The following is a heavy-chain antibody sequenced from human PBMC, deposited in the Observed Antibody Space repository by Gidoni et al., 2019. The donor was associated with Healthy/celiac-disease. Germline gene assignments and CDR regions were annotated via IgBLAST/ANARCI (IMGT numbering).Heavy chain of an antibody. CDR3: ARTLIAAAGTSWFDP. CDR1: GFTFSDYY. D-gene: IGHD6-13*01. Sequence: QVQLVESGGGLVKPGGSLRLSCAASGFTFSDYYMSWIRQAPGKGLEWVSYISSSSSYTNYADSVKGRFTISRDNAKNSLYLQMNSLRAEDTAVYYCARTLIAAAGTSWFDPWGQGTLVTVSS. CDR2: ISSSSSYT. V-gene: IGHV3-11*06. J-gene: IGHJ5*02.